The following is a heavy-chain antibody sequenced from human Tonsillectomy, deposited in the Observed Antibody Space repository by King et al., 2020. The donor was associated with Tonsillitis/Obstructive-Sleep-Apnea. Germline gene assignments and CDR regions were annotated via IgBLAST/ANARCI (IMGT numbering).Heavy chain of an antibody. J-gene: IGHJ5*02. CDR3: ARLKGYHSGWYEEGNWFDP. D-gene: IGHD6-19*01. CDR2: IYYSGST. Sequence: VQLQESGPGLVKPSETLSLTCTVSGGSISSYYWSWIRQPPGKGLEWIGYIYYSGSTKYNPSLKSRVTISVDTSKNQFSLKLRSVTAADTAVYYCARLKGYHSGWYEEGNWFDPWGQGTLVTVSS. CDR1: GGSISSYY. V-gene: IGHV4-59*08.